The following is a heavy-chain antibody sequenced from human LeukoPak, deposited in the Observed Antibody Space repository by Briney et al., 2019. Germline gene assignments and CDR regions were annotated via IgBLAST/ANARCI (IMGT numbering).Heavy chain of an antibody. D-gene: IGHD2-15*01. Sequence: PGRSLRLSCAASGFSFRTYGMHWVRQAPGKGLEWVAVISYDGSNKYYADSVKGRFTISRDNSKNTLYLQMNSLRAEDTAVYYCARGLGSGYDNYYYMDVWGKGTTVTISS. CDR3: ARGLGSGYDNYYYMDV. CDR1: GFSFRTYG. V-gene: IGHV3-30*03. CDR2: ISYDGSNK. J-gene: IGHJ6*03.